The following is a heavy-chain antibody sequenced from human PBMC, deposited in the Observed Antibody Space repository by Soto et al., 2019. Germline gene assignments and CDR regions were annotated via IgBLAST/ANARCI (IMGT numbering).Heavy chain of an antibody. CDR1: GFTFSSYA. Sequence: QVQLVESGGGVVQPGRSLRLSCAASGFTFSSYAMHWVRQAPGKGLEWVAVISYDGSNKYYADSVKGRFTISRDNSKNPLYLKMNSLRAEDTAVYYCAEDKSPYRSGWHNRHFDYWGQGTLVTVSS. J-gene: IGHJ4*02. V-gene: IGHV3-30-3*01. CDR2: ISYDGSNK. CDR3: AEDKSPYRSGWHNRHFDY. D-gene: IGHD6-19*01.